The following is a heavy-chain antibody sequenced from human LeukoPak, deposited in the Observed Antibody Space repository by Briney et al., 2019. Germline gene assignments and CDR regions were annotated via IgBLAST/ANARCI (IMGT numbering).Heavy chain of an antibody. Sequence: GECLRLSCAASGFTFSDYWMHWVRQAPGKGLVWVSRLNSDGSNTSYADSVKGRFTISRDNAKNTLYLQMNSLRDDDTAVYYCARGFEIFDYWGQGTLVTVSS. CDR3: ARGFEIFDY. V-gene: IGHV3-74*01. D-gene: IGHD3-9*01. CDR1: GFTFSDYW. CDR2: LNSDGSNT. J-gene: IGHJ4*02.